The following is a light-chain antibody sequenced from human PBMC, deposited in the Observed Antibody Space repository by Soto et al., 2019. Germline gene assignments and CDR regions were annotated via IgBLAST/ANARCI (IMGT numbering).Light chain of an antibody. J-gene: IGKJ1*01. CDR2: DVS. V-gene: IGKV1-5*01. CDR3: QQYNSYQWT. Sequence: DIQMTQSPSTLSASVGDRVTITCRASQSISNWLAWYQQKPGKAPKLLIYDVSRLESGVPSRFSGSGSGTEFTLTISSLQPVDFATYYCQQYNSYQWTFGQGTKVEIK. CDR1: QSISNW.